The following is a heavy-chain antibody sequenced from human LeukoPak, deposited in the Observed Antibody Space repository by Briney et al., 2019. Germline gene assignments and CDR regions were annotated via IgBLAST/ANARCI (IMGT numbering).Heavy chain of an antibody. CDR2: ISYDGSNK. CDR1: GFTFSSYG. D-gene: IGHD2-2*01. CDR3: AKDQVVPAAKSKGGNWFDP. V-gene: IGHV3-30*18. Sequence: GRSLGLSCAASGFTFSSYGMHWVRQAPGKGLGWVAVISYDGSNKYYADSVKGRFTIPRDNSKNTLYLQMNSLRAEDTAVYYCAKDQVVPAAKSKGGNWFDPWGQGTLVTVSS. J-gene: IGHJ5*02.